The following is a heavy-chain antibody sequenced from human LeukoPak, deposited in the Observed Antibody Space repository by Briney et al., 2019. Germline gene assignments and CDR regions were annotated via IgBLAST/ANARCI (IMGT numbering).Heavy chain of an antibody. J-gene: IGHJ3*02. Sequence: SETLSLTCAVYGGSFSGYYWSWIRQPPGKGLEWIGQINHSGSTNYNPSLKSRVTISVDTSKNQFSLKLSSVTAADTAVYYCARGLGIVVVSQTLDAFDIWGQGTMVTVSS. CDR1: GGSFSGYY. CDR2: INHSGST. D-gene: IGHD3-22*01. V-gene: IGHV4-34*01. CDR3: ARGLGIVVVSQTLDAFDI.